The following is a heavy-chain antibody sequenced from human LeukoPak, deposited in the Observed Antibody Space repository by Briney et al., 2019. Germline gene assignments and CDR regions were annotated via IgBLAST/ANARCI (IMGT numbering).Heavy chain of an antibody. CDR1: GGSFSGYY. Sequence: SETLSLTCAVYGGSFSGYYWSWIRQPPGKGLEWIGEINHSGSTSYNPSLKSRVTISVDTSKNQFSLKLSSVTAADTAVYYCARLTSSGWYFRHGMDVWGQGTTVTVSS. J-gene: IGHJ6*02. CDR2: INHSGST. CDR3: ARLTSSGWYFRHGMDV. V-gene: IGHV4-34*01. D-gene: IGHD6-19*01.